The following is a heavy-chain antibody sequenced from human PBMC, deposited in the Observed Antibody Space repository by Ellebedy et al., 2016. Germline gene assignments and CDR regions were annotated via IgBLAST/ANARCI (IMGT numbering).Heavy chain of an antibody. J-gene: IGHJ6*03. CDR3: ARDFAATPMGPYYYYYMDV. D-gene: IGHD5-18*01. V-gene: IGHV4-59*01. CDR2: IYYSGRT. Sequence: SETLSLTCTVSGDSISSYYWSWIRQPPGKGLEWIGYIYYSGRTSYNPSLKSRVTISLATSNNQFSLRLSSVTAADTAVYYCARDFAATPMGPYYYYYMDVWGKGTTVTVSS. CDR1: GDSISSYY.